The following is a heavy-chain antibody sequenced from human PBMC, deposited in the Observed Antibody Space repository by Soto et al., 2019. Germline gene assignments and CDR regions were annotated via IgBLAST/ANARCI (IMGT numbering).Heavy chain of an antibody. V-gene: IGHV3-49*03. CDR3: TRDRTVTTFYYYYYGMDV. CDR1: GFTFGDYA. J-gene: IGHJ6*02. Sequence: PGGSLRLSCTASGFTFGDYAMSWFRQAPGKGLEWVGFIRSKAYGGTTEYAASVKGRFTISRDDSKSIAYLQMNSLKTEDTAVNYCTRDRTVTTFYYYYYGMDVGGQGATVTVSS. D-gene: IGHD4-17*01. CDR2: IRSKAYGGTT.